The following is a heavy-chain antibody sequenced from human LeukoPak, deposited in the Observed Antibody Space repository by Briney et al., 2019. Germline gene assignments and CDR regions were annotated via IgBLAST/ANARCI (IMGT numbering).Heavy chain of an antibody. CDR2: VFYSGST. D-gene: IGHD6-13*01. CDR3: ARTTEAHSWRTRYYDYYMDV. V-gene: IGHV4-59*01. J-gene: IGHJ6*03. CDR1: GGSISNYY. Sequence: SETLSLTCTVSGGSISNYYWSWIRQPPGKGLEWIGYVFYSGSTNYNPSLRSRVTISVDTSKNQFSLKLSSVTAADTAVYYCARTTEAHSWRTRYYDYYMDVWGKGTTVTVSS.